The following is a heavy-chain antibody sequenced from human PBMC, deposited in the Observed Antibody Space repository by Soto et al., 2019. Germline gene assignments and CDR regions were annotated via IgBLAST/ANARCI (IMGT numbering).Heavy chain of an antibody. V-gene: IGHV4-30-2*01. CDR3: ARASRGTGDFWSGYPHYYYGMDV. CDR2: INHSGST. D-gene: IGHD3-3*01. J-gene: IGHJ6*02. Sequence: SETLSLTCAVSGGAISSGGYSWSWIRQPPGKGLEWIGYINHSGSTYYNPSLKSRVTISVDRSKNQFSLKLSSVTAADTAVYYCARASRGTGDFWSGYPHYYYGMDVWGQWTTVT. CDR1: GGAISSGGYS.